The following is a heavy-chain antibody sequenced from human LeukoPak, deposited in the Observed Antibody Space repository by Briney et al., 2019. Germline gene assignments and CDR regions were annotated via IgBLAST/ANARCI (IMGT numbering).Heavy chain of an antibody. CDR3: ARDRGSTNWFDP. D-gene: IGHD1-26*01. V-gene: IGHV3-74*01. J-gene: IGHJ5*02. CDR1: GFTFGSYW. CDR2: IDRDGRST. Sequence: GGSLRLSCAASGFTFGSYWMHWVRQAPGKGLVWVSHIDRDGRSTNYAGSVKGRFTISRDNARNTLFLQMNSLRVEDTAIYYCARDRGSTNWFDPWGQGTLVTVSS.